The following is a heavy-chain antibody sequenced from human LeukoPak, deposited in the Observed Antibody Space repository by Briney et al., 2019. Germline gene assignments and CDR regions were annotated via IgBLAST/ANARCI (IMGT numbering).Heavy chain of an antibody. CDR3: AREEPTHSYCGGDCYLTGGFDY. Sequence: SQTLSLTCTVSGGSISSGGYYWSWIRQHPGKGLEWNGYIYYSGSTYYNPSLKSRVTISVDTSKNQFSLKLSSVTAADTAVYYCAREEPTHSYCGGDCYLTGGFDYWGQGTLVTVSS. CDR2: IYYSGST. D-gene: IGHD2-21*02. V-gene: IGHV4-31*03. J-gene: IGHJ4*02. CDR1: GGSISSGGYY.